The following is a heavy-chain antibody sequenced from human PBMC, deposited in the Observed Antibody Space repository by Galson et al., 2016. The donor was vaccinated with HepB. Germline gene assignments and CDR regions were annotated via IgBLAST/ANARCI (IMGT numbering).Heavy chain of an antibody. D-gene: IGHD5-12*01. V-gene: IGHV3-69-1*01. CDR1: GFTATDYN. CDR2: ITTWDIT. J-gene: IGHJ5*02. CDR3: AGYVTFSRCSWFRP. Sequence: SLRLSCAASGFTATDYNMNWLRQVPGRGLEWISTITTWDITHYADSVKGRFTMSRDRDRNSVVLQMTGLRVDDTAVYYCAGYVTFSRCSWFRPWGQGTLVSVSS.